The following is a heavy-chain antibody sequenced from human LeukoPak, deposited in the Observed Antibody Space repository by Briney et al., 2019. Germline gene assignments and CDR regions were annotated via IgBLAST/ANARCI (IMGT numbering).Heavy chain of an antibody. J-gene: IGHJ4*02. Sequence: GGSLRLSCAASGFTFSSYAMHWVRQAPGKGLEWVAVISYDGSNKYYADSVKGRFTISRDNSENTLYLQMNSLRAEDTAVYYCASIHSAVGGDYNFDYWGQGTLVTVSS. CDR3: ASIHSAVGGDYNFDY. CDR2: ISYDGSNK. CDR1: GFTFSSYA. V-gene: IGHV3-30*04. D-gene: IGHD4-17*01.